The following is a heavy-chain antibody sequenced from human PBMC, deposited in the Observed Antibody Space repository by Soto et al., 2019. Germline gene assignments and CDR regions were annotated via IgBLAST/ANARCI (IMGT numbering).Heavy chain of an antibody. Sequence: GGSLRLSCAASGFTFDDYAMHWVRQAPGKGLEWVSGISWNSGSIGYADSVKGRFTISRDNAKNSLYLQMNSLRAEDTALYYCAKDIGIGYCSGGSCPSLVNYGMDVWGQGTTVTVSS. CDR3: AKDIGIGYCSGGSCPSLVNYGMDV. J-gene: IGHJ6*02. CDR1: GFTFDDYA. V-gene: IGHV3-9*01. CDR2: ISWNSGSI. D-gene: IGHD2-15*01.